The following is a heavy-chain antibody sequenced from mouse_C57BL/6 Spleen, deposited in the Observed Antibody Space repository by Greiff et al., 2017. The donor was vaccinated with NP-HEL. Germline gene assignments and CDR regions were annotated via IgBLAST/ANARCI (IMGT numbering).Heavy chain of an antibody. CDR2: ISSGGSYT. Sequence: EVMLVESGGDLVKPGGSLKLSCAASGFTFSSYGMPWVRQTPDKRLEWVASISSGGSYTYYPDSVKGRSTISRDNAKNTLYLQMSSLKSEDTAMYYCARHTITAGYFDYWGQGTTLTVSS. CDR1: GFTFSSYG. J-gene: IGHJ2*01. D-gene: IGHD1-1*01. CDR3: ARHTITAGYFDY. V-gene: IGHV5-6*02.